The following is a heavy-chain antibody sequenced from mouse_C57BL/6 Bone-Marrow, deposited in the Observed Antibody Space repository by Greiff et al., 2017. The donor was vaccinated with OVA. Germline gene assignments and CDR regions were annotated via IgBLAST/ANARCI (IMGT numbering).Heavy chain of an antibody. CDR1: GYSFTGYY. CDR3: ARDWDPFDY. J-gene: IGHJ2*01. Sequence: VQLKQSGPELVKPGASVKISCKASGYSFTGYYMNWVKQSPEKSLEWIGEINPSTGGTTYNQKFKAKATLTVDKSSSTAYMQLKGLTSEDSAVYYCARDWDPFDYWGQGTTLTVSS. V-gene: IGHV1-42*01. CDR2: INPSTGGT. D-gene: IGHD4-1*01.